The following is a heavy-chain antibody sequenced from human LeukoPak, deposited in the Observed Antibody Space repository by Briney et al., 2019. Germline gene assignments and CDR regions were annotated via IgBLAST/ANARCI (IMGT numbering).Heavy chain of an antibody. CDR2: IYYSGST. Sequence: PSETLSVTCTVSGGSISSSSYYWGWIRQPPGKGLEWIGSIYYSGSTYYNPSLKSRVTISVDTSKNQFSLKLSSVTAADTAVYYCATTYYYDSSGFDYWGQGTLVTVSS. CDR1: GGSISSSSYY. CDR3: ATTYYYDSSGFDY. V-gene: IGHV4-39*01. J-gene: IGHJ4*02. D-gene: IGHD3-22*01.